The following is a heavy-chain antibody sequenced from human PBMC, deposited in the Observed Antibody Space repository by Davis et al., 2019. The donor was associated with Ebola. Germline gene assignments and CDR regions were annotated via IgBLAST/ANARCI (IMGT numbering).Heavy chain of an antibody. CDR2: INHSGST. Sequence: SETLSLACAVYGGSFSGYYWSWIRQPPGKGLEWIGEINHSGSTNYNPSLKSRVTISVDTSKNQFSLKLSSVTAADTAVYYCARGKYYYGMDVWGQGTTVTVSS. CDR3: ARGKYYYGMDV. CDR1: GGSFSGYY. V-gene: IGHV4-34*01. J-gene: IGHJ6*02.